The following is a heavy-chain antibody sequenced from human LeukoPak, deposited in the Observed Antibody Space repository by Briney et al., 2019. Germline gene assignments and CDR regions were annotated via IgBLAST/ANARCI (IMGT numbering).Heavy chain of an antibody. CDR1: GYTFTSYD. CDR3: ARGPRTLIVATMKYYYYYYYMDV. D-gene: IGHD5-12*01. Sequence: ASVKVSCKASGYTFTSYDINWVRQATGQGLEWMGWMNPNSGNTGYARKFQGRVTITRNTSISTAYMELSSLRSEDTAVYYCARGPRTLIVATMKYYYYYYYMDVWGKGTTVTVSS. CDR2: MNPNSGNT. V-gene: IGHV1-8*03. J-gene: IGHJ6*03.